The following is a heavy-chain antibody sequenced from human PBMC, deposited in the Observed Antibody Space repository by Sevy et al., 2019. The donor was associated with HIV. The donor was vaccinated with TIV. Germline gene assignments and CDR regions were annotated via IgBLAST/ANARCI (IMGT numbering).Heavy chain of an antibody. J-gene: IGHJ4*02. CDR1: GYILSELS. Sequence: ASVKVPCKVSGYILSELSMHWVRQAPGKGLEWMGGFDPEKGERMYVQKFQGRVTMTEDTSTNTAYMDLSSMRSEDTAVYYCASSKVRVDRGVFFDFWGQGTLVTVSS. V-gene: IGHV1-24*01. CDR2: FDPEKGER. D-gene: IGHD3-10*01. CDR3: ASSKVRVDRGVFFDF.